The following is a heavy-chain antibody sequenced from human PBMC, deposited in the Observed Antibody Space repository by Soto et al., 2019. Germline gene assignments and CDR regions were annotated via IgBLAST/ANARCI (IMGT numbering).Heavy chain of an antibody. CDR2: ISYDGSNK. D-gene: IGHD6-19*01. Sequence: GGSLRLSCAASGFTFSSYAMHWVRQAPGKGLEWVAVISYDGSNKYYADSVRGRFTISRDNSRNTLFLQMNSLTVDDTAVYYCGKERRGSGWSVCNFWGQGTLVTVSS. CDR3: GKERRGSGWSVCNF. V-gene: IGHV3-30-3*01. CDR1: GFTFSSYA. J-gene: IGHJ4*02.